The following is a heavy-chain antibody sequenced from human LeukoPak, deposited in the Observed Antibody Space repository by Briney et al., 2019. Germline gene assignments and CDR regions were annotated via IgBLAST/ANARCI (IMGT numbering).Heavy chain of an antibody. V-gene: IGHV1-2*02. Sequence: ASVTVSCKASGYTFTGYYMHWVRQAPGQGLEWMGWINPNSGGTNYAQKFQGRVTMTRDTSISTAYMELSRLRSDDTAVYYCARVPLYSSSWYGGFEYFQHWGQGTLVTVSS. CDR3: ARVPLYSSSWYGGFEYFQH. J-gene: IGHJ1*01. D-gene: IGHD6-13*01. CDR2: INPNSGGT. CDR1: GYTFTGYY.